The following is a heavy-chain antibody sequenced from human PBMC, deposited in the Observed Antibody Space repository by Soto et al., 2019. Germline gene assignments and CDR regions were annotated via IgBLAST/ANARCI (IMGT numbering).Heavy chain of an antibody. CDR3: ARADSSYGGKSVDY. Sequence: ASVKVSCKASGYTFTSYGITWVRQAPGQGLEWMGWISTYNGNTNYIQKLQGRVTMTTDTSTSTAYMELRSLRSDDTAVYYCARADSSYGGKSVDYWGQGTLVTVSS. J-gene: IGHJ4*02. CDR2: ISTYNGNT. CDR1: GYTFTSYG. D-gene: IGHD4-17*01. V-gene: IGHV1-18*01.